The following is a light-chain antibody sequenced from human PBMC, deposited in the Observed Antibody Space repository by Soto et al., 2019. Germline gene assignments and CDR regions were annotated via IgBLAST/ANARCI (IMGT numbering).Light chain of an antibody. V-gene: IGKV1-5*03. CDR3: QQSFT. Sequence: DIQMTQSPSTLSASVGDRVTITCRASQSISSWLAWYQQKPGKAPKLLIYKASSLESGVPSRLSGSGSGTEFTLTISSLQPDDFAADYCQQSFTFGPGNKVDIK. CDR2: KAS. CDR1: QSISSW. J-gene: IGKJ3*01.